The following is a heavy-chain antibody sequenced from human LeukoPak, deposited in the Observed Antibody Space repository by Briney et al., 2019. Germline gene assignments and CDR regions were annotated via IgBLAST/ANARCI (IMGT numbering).Heavy chain of an antibody. CDR3: ARDVGKWESLHFFDY. V-gene: IGHV3-23*01. D-gene: IGHD1-26*01. J-gene: IGHJ4*02. Sequence: GSLRLSCLTSGFTLSTNAMSWVRQAPGKGLEWISGISGSGASTYYADSVKGRFTISRDDSRNTLYLQMNSLRGDDTAVYYCARDVGKWESLHFFDYWGQGTLVTVSS. CDR1: GFTLSTNA. CDR2: ISGSGAST.